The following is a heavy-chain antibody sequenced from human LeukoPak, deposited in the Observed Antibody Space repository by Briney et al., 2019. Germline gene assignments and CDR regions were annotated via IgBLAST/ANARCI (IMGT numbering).Heavy chain of an antibody. CDR1: GFTFSSYS. D-gene: IGHD2-2*01. V-gene: IGHV3-21*01. CDR3: ARDPPSAVPAATDAFDI. Sequence: GESLRLSCAASGFTFSSYSMNWVRQAPGKGLEWVSSISSSSSYIYYADSVKGRFTISRDNAKNSLYLQMNSLRAEDTAVYYCARDPPSAVPAATDAFDIWGQGTMVTVSS. CDR2: ISSSSSYI. J-gene: IGHJ3*02.